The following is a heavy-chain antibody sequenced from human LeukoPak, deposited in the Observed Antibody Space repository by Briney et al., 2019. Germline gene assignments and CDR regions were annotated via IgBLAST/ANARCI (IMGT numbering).Heavy chain of an antibody. Sequence: GGSLRLTCAASGFIISDSSMNWVRQAPGKGLEWVSSSGHGVTYYADSVKGRFTISRDDAKNSLFLQMNNLRAEDTAIYYCARDFTSQNFFDHWGQGTLVTVSS. CDR3: ARDFTSQNFFDH. V-gene: IGHV3-21*01. CDR1: GFIISDSS. CDR2: SGHGVT. D-gene: IGHD2/OR15-2a*01. J-gene: IGHJ4*01.